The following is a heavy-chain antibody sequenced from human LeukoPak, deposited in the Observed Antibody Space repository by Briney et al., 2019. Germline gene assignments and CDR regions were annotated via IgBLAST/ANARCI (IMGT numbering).Heavy chain of an antibody. D-gene: IGHD1-14*01. CDR1: GFTFSTYW. CDR3: AYRADY. V-gene: IGHV3-30-3*01. Sequence: GGSLRLSCAASGFTFSTYWMSWVRQAPGKGLEWVAVISYDGSNKYYADSVKGRFTISRDNSKNTLYLQMNSLRAEDTAVYYCAYRADYWGQGTLVTVSS. J-gene: IGHJ4*02. CDR2: ISYDGSNK.